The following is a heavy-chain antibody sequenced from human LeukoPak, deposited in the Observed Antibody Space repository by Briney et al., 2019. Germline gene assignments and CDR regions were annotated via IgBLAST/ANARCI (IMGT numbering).Heavy chain of an antibody. V-gene: IGHV3-33*01. CDR2: IWYDGSNK. CDR1: RFTFSNYS. D-gene: IGHD2-15*01. CDR3: ARDKAAAFDC. Sequence: GGSLRLSCAASRFTFSNYSMHWVRQAPGKGLEWVAVIWYDGSNKYYADSVKGRFTVSRDNSKNTLYLQMNSLRAEDTAVYYCARDKAAAFDCWGQGTLVTVSS. J-gene: IGHJ4*02.